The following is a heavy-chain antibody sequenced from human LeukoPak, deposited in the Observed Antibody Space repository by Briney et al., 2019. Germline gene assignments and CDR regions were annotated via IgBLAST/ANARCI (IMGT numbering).Heavy chain of an antibody. CDR2: ISGSGGST. J-gene: IGHJ5*02. V-gene: IGHV3-23*01. CDR1: GFTFSSYG. D-gene: IGHD2-15*01. Sequence: QPGESLRLSCAASGFTFSSYGMHWVRQAPGKGLEWVSAISGSGGSTYYADSVKGRFTISRDNSKNALYLQMNSLRAEDTAVYYCAKTPRGSASWGQGTLVTVSS. CDR3: AKTPRGSAS.